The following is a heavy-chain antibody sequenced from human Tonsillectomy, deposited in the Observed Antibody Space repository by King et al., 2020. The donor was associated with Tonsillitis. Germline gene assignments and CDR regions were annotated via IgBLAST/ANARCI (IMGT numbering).Heavy chain of an antibody. CDR3: AGDHKTHWYFDL. J-gene: IGHJ2*01. CDR1: GFTFSTYS. V-gene: IGHV3-21*01. Sequence: DVQLVESGGGLVKPGGSLRLSCAASGFTFSTYSMNWVRQAPGKGLEWVSSISSSSSYIYYADSMKGRFTISRDNAKNSLYLQMNILRAEDTAVYYCAGDHKTHWYFDLWGRGTLVTVSS. CDR2: ISSSSSYI.